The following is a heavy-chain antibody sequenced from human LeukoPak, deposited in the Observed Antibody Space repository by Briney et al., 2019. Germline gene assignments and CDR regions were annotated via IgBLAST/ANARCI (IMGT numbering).Heavy chain of an antibody. V-gene: IGHV4-61*05. J-gene: IGHJ4*02. CDR1: GGSISSSSYY. Sequence: PSETLSLTCTVSGGSISSSSYYWGWIRQPPGKGLEWIGYIYYSGSTNYNPSLKSRVTISVDTSKNQFSLKPSSVTAADTAVYYCARHLDWFDYWGQGTLVTVSS. CDR3: ARHLDWFDY. CDR2: IYYSGST. D-gene: IGHD3/OR15-3a*01.